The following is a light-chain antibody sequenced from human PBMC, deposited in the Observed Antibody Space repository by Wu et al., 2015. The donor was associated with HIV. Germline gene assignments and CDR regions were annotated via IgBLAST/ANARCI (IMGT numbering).Light chain of an antibody. CDR2: AAS. CDR1: QGIGNS. J-gene: IGKJ1*01. CDR3: QNYNSAPRT. Sequence: DIQMTQSPSSLSASVGDRVTITCRASQGIGNSLAWYQQKPGKVPNLLIYAASTLQSGVPSRFRGSGSGTDFTLSISTLQPEDVATYYCQNYNSAPRTFGPRDPRWKSN. V-gene: IGKV1-27*01.